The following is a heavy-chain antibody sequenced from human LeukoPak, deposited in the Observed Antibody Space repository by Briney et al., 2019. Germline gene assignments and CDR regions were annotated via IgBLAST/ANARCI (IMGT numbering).Heavy chain of an antibody. Sequence: GGSLGLSCAASGFTFSNYWMHWVRQAPGKGLVWVSRINSDGSNTNYADSVEGRFTISRDNAKNTLYLQMDSLRAEDTAVYYCATNYDFWGENYWGQGTLVTVSS. CDR1: GFTFSNYW. CDR2: INSDGSNT. D-gene: IGHD3-3*01. CDR3: ATNYDFWGENY. J-gene: IGHJ4*02. V-gene: IGHV3-74*01.